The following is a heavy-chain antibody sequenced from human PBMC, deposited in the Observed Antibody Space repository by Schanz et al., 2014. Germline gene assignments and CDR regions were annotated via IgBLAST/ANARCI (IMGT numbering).Heavy chain of an antibody. V-gene: IGHV1-18*01. CDR3: ARGPLGTSP. CDR1: GYTFISYG. D-gene: IGHD5-12*01. J-gene: IGHJ5*02. Sequence: QVQLVQSGAEVRKPGASVKVSCKASGYTFISYGISWVRQAPGQGLEWLGWISGSNGNTNYTQKFQGRVTMTIDPYTSTAYMELRNLRSDDTAVYYCARGPLGTSPWGQGTLVTVSS. CDR2: ISGSNGNT.